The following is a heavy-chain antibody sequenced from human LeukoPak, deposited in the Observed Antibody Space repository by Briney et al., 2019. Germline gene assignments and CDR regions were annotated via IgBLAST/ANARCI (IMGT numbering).Heavy chain of an antibody. J-gene: IGHJ4*02. CDR2: IYYSGST. CDR1: GGPISSGDYY. CDR3: ARVEMATITGDY. D-gene: IGHD5-24*01. V-gene: IGHV4-30-4*01. Sequence: SQTLSLTCTVSGGPISSGDYYWSWIRQPPGKGLEWIGYIYYSGSTYYNPSLKSRVTISVDTSKNQFSLKLSSVTAADTAVYYCARVEMATITGDYWGQGTLVTVSS.